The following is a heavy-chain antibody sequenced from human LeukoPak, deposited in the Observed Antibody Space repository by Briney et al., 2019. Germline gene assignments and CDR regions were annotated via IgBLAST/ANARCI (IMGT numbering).Heavy chain of an antibody. CDR2: IYSGGST. CDR3: ATAMVIGAFDI. V-gene: IGHV3-53*01. CDR1: GFTVSSNY. D-gene: IGHD5-18*01. Sequence: PGGSLRLSCAASGFTVSSNYMSWVRQAPGKGLEWVSVIYSGGSTYYADSVKGRITISRDNSKNTLYLQMNSLRAEDTAVYYCATAMVIGAFDIWGQGTMVTVSS. J-gene: IGHJ3*02.